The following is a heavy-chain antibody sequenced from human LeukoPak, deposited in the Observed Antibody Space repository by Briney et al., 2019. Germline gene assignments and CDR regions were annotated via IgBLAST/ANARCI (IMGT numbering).Heavy chain of an antibody. J-gene: IGHJ4*02. CDR1: GFTFSSYE. Sequence: GGSLRLSCAASGFTFSSYEMNWVRQAPGKGLEWVSYISSSGSTTYYADSVKGRFTISRDNAKNSLYLQMNSVRAEDTAVYYCARVSGLLHYDSGSYYPTSFDSWGQGTLVTVSS. D-gene: IGHD3-10*01. CDR2: ISSSGSTT. V-gene: IGHV3-48*03. CDR3: ARVSGLLHYDSGSYYPTSFDS.